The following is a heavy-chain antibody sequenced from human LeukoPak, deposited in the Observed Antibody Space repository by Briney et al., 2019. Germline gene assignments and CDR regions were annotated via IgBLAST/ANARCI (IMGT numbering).Heavy chain of an antibody. CDR3: GRVSVAGWLPIDY. D-gene: IGHD5-12*01. J-gene: IGHJ4*02. CDR2: IYSAGPT. CDR1: GFIVSNNY. V-gene: IGHV3-53*01. Sequence: GGSLRLSCAASGFIVSNNYMTWVRQAPGKGLKWLSIIYSAGPTDYADSVKGRFAISRDDSRNTVYLQMNSLTAEDTAVYYCGRVSVAGWLPIDYWGQGILVTVSS.